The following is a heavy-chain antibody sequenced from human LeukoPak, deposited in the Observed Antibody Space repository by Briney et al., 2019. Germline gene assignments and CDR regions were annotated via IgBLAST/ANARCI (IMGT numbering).Heavy chain of an antibody. D-gene: IGHD3-16*01. Sequence: SVKVSCKASGGTFSSYAISWVRQAPGQGLEWMGGIIPIFGTANYAQKFQGRVTITADESTSTAYMELSSLRSEDAAVYYCARDRSRAPQIKYFQHWGQGTLVTVSS. V-gene: IGHV1-69*01. CDR3: ARDRSRAPQIKYFQH. J-gene: IGHJ1*01. CDR1: GGTFSSYA. CDR2: IIPIFGTA.